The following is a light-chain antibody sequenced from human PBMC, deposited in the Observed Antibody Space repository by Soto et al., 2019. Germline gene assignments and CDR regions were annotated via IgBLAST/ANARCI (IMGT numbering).Light chain of an antibody. CDR1: QNISSY. CDR2: GAS. V-gene: IGKV1-9*01. J-gene: IGKJ4*01. Sequence: DIHMPQSPSSVSASVRDRVTITCWASQNISSYLNWYQQKPGKAPKLLIYGASTLQSGVPSRFSGSGSGTEFTLTISSLQPEDFATYYCQQFNSYPHTFGRGTKVDI. CDR3: QQFNSYPHT.